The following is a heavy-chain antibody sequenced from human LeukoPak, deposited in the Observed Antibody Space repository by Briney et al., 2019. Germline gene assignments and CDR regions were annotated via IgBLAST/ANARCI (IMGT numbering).Heavy chain of an antibody. CDR3: ARESGGYIYGYYFDY. CDR2: ISGSGGST. V-gene: IGHV3-21*01. D-gene: IGHD5-18*01. CDR1: GFTVSSNY. J-gene: IGHJ4*02. Sequence: GGSLRLSCAASGFTVSSNYMSWVRQAPGKGLEWVSAISGSGGSTYYADSMKGRFTISRDNAKNSLYLQMNSLRAEDTAVYYCARESGGYIYGYYFDYWGQGTLVTVSS.